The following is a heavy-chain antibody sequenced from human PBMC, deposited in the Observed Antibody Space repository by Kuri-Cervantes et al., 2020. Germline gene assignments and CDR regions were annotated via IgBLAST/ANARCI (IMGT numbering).Heavy chain of an antibody. CDR3: ARDNWHYVSYFDL. V-gene: IGHV3-7*01. CDR2: TKEDSSEK. D-gene: IGHD1-7*01. Sequence: GGSLRLSCAASGFTFSSYAMHWARQAPGKGLEWVANTKEDSSEKNYVDSVKGRFTISRDNAKNSLYLQMNSLRAEDTAVYYCARDNWHYVSYFDLWGQGTLVTVSS. J-gene: IGHJ4*02. CDR1: GFTFSSYA.